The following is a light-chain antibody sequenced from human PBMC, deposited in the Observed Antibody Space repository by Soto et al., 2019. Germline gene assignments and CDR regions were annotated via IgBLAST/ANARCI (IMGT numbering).Light chain of an antibody. CDR1: RDINTY. V-gene: IGKV3-11*01. CDR3: QQRSHWPLT. CDR2: DAS. Sequence: ETVLTQFPATLSLSPGERATLSCRASRDINTYLAWYQQSPGQPPRLLIHDASNRAPGIPARFSGSGSDTDFTLTISSLAPEDFAVYDCQQRSHWPLTCGVGTKVEIK. J-gene: IGKJ4*01.